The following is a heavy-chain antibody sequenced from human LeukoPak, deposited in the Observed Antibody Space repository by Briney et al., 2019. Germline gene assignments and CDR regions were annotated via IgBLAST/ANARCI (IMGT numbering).Heavy chain of an antibody. J-gene: IGHJ5*02. CDR1: GFTFGSYG. V-gene: IGHV3-30*03. CDR3: ARRRAVLWFGELLRGNNWFDP. D-gene: IGHD3-10*01. CDR2: ISYDGSNK. Sequence: GRSLRLSCAASGFTFGSYGMHWVRQAPGKGLEWVAVISYDGSNKYYADSVKGRFTISRDNSKNTLYLQMSSLRSEDTAAYYCARRRAVLWFGELLRGNNWFDPWGQGTLVTVSS.